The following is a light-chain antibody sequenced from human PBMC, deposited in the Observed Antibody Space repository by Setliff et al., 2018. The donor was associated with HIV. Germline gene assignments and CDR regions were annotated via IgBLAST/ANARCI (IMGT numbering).Light chain of an antibody. CDR1: RSDIGTYDL. Sequence: QSVLTQPASVSGSPGQSSTISCTGTRSDIGTYDLVSWYRQYPGKAPKLIIYEVNRRPAGVSDRLSGSKSGNTASLTISGLRAEDEATYYRCSYTSSTTYVFGTGTKVTVL. CDR2: EVN. V-gene: IGLV2-23*02. J-gene: IGLJ1*01. CDR3: CSYTSSTTYV.